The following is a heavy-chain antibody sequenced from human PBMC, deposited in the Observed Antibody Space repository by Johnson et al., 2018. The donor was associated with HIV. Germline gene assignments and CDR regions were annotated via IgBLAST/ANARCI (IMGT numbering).Heavy chain of an antibody. D-gene: IGHD1-26*01. CDR1: GFTVSSNY. Sequence: VQLVESGGGLVQPGGSLRLSCAASGFTVSSNYMSWVRQAPGKGLEWVSVIYSGGSTYYADSVKGRFTISRDNSKNTLYLQMNSLRAEDTAVYYCAKRFFGSSDAFDIWGQGTMVTVSS. V-gene: IGHV3-66*02. J-gene: IGHJ3*02. CDR2: IYSGGST. CDR3: AKRFFGSSDAFDI.